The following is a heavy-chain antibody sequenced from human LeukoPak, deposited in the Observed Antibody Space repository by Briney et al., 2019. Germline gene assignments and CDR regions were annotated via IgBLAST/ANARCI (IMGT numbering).Heavy chain of an antibody. J-gene: IGHJ3*02. CDR3: ARHTTGYNSPRDSFNI. CDR1: GYTFTNYY. Sequence: ASVKVSCKASGYTFTNYYMHWVRQAPGQGLDWMGMISPSGASTSYAQKFQGRVTMTRDVSTSAVYMELSSLRSEDTAVYYCARHTTGYNSPRDSFNIWGQGTMVTVSS. CDR2: ISPSGAST. D-gene: IGHD1-1*01. V-gene: IGHV1-46*01.